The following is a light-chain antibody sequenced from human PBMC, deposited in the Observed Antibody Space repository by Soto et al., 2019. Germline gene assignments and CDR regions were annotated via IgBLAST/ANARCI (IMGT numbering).Light chain of an antibody. CDR3: TSYTSSSTWV. V-gene: IGLV2-14*01. CDR2: EVS. Sequence: QSVLTQPASVSGSPGQSITIYCTGTSSDVGGYNYVSWYQQHPGKAPKLMIYEVSNRPSGVSNRFSGSKSDNTASLTISGLQAEDEADYYCTSYTSSSTWVFGGGTKVTVL. CDR1: SSDVGGYNY. J-gene: IGLJ3*02.